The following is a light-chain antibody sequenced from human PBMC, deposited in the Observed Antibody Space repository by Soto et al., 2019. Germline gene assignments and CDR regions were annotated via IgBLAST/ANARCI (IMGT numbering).Light chain of an antibody. J-gene: IGLJ1*01. CDR3: QSYDSSLNRV. CDR2: GDN. V-gene: IGLV1-40*01. CDR1: SSNIGANYD. Sequence: QSVLSQPPSLSGSPGQRITISCTGSSSNIGANYDVHWYRQVPGTAPKLLMSGDNNRPSGVADRFSGSKSGTSASLAITRLQAEDEADYYCQSYDSSLNRVFGTGTKVTVL.